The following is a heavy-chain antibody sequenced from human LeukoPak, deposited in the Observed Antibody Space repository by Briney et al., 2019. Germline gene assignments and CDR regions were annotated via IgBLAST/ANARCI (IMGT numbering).Heavy chain of an antibody. V-gene: IGHV4-34*01. Sequence: PSGTLSLTCAVYGGSFSGYYWSWIRQPPGKGLEWIGEINHSGSTNYNPSLKSRVTISVDTSKNQFSLKVKSVTAADTAVYYCARGALTGPWGQGILVSVSS. CDR2: INHSGST. CDR3: ARGALTGP. D-gene: IGHD1-14*01. J-gene: IGHJ5*02. CDR1: GGSFSGYY.